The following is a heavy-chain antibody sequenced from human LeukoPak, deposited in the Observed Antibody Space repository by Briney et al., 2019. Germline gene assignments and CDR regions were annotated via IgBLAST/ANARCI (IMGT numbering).Heavy chain of an antibody. J-gene: IGHJ4*02. CDR3: ARLTGTTGFDY. Sequence: GSLRLSCTASGFPFSSYWMSWVRQAPGKGLEWVANIKQDGSDKYYVDSVKGRFTISRDNAKNSLYLQLNSLRADDTAVYYCARLTGTTGFDYWGQGTLATVSS. CDR1: GFPFSSYW. V-gene: IGHV3-7*01. D-gene: IGHD1-1*01. CDR2: IKQDGSDK.